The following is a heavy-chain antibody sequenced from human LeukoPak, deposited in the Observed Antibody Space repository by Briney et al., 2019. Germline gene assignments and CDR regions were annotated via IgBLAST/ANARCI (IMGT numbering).Heavy chain of an antibody. D-gene: IGHD6-6*01. Sequence: GGSLRLSCAASGFTFNDYAMHWVRQAPGKGLEWVSGISWNGGSIYYADSVKGRFTISRDNSKNTLYLQMNSLRAEDTALYYWARGGVKQLVPGDYWGQGTLVTVSS. CDR2: ISWNGGSI. CDR3: ARGGVKQLVPGDY. J-gene: IGHJ4*02. CDR1: GFTFNDYA. V-gene: IGHV3-9*01.